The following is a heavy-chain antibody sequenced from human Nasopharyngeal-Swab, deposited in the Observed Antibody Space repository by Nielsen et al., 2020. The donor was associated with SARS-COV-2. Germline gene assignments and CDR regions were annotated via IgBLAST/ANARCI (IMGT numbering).Heavy chain of an antibody. Sequence: WIRQPPGKGLEWIGEINHSGNNNFNPSLKSRVTISLDTSKNQFSLKLSSVTAADTAVYYCARASVVPAAMDYYYYMDVWGKGTTVTVSS. J-gene: IGHJ6*03. D-gene: IGHD2-2*01. CDR3: ARASVVPAAMDYYYYMDV. V-gene: IGHV4-34*01. CDR2: INHSGNN.